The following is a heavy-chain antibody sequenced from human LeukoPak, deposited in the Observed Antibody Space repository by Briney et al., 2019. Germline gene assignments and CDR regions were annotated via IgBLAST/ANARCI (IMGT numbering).Heavy chain of an antibody. CDR3: AKDRDLITIFGGPMDV. D-gene: IGHD3-3*01. J-gene: IGHJ6*04. Sequence: GRSLRLSCAASGFTFDDYAMHWVRQAPGKGLKWVSGISWNSGSIGYADSVKGRFTISRDNAKNSLYLQMNSLRAEDTALYYCAKDRDLITIFGGPMDVWGKRTTVTVSS. CDR2: ISWNSGSI. CDR1: GFTFDDYA. V-gene: IGHV3-9*01.